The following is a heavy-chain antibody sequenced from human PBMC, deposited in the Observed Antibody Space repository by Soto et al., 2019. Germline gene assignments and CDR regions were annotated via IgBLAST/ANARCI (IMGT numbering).Heavy chain of an antibody. J-gene: IGHJ4*02. V-gene: IGHV3-30-3*01. D-gene: IGHD4-17*01. CDR2: ISYDGSNK. CDR1: GCTFSSYA. CDR3: ARDPFIGDDYGDYPFDY. Sequence: GGSLRLSCAASGCTFSSYAMHWVRQAPGKGLEWVAVISYDGSNKYYADSVKGRFTISRDNSKNTLYLQMNSLRAEDTAVYYCARDPFIGDDYGDYPFDYWGQGTLVTVSS.